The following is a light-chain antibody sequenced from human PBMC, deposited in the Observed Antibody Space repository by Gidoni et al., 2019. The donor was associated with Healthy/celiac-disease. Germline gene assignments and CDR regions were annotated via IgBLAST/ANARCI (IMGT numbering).Light chain of an antibody. Sequence: IVLTQSPATLSLSPGDRATLSCRASQSVSSYLAWYQQKPGQAPRRLIDDASNRATGIPARFSGSGSGTDFTLTISSLEPEDFAVYYCQQRSNWPITFGQGTRLEIK. CDR3: QQRSNWPIT. CDR2: DAS. CDR1: QSVSSY. J-gene: IGKJ5*01. V-gene: IGKV3-11*01.